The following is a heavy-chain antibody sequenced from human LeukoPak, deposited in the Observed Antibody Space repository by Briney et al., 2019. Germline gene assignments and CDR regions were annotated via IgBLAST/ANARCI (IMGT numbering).Heavy chain of an antibody. CDR2: ISYDGRNK. V-gene: IGHV3-30*18. Sequence: GGSLRLSCAASGFTFSSYGMHWVRQAPGKGLEWVAIISYDGRNKYDVDSVKGRFTISRDNSKNTLYLQMNSLRAEDTAVYYCAKDLFLYDSSGYGFDYWGQGTLVTVSS. CDR3: AKDLFLYDSSGYGFDY. J-gene: IGHJ4*02. D-gene: IGHD3-22*01. CDR1: GFTFSSYG.